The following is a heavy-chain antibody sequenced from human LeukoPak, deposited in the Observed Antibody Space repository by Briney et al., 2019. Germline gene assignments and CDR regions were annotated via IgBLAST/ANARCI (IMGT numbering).Heavy chain of an antibody. J-gene: IGHJ5*02. D-gene: IGHD3-10*01. V-gene: IGHV3-23*01. CDR1: GFTFSSYA. Sequence: GGSLRLSCAASGFTFSSYAMSRVRQAPGKGLEWVSAISGSGGSTYYADSVKGRFTISRDKSKNTLYLQMNSLRAEDTAVYYCAGDPTRSGWFDPWGQGTLVTVSS. CDR3: AGDPTRSGWFDP. CDR2: ISGSGGST.